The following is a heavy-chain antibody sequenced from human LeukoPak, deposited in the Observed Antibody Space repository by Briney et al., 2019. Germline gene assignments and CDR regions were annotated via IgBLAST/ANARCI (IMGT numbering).Heavy chain of an antibody. CDR1: GCSFTSYW. CDR3: ARHPISSSWHPDYYYGMDV. Sequence: GESLKISCKGSGCSFTSYWIGWVRQMPGKGLEWMGIIYPGDSDTRYSPSFQGQVTISADKSISTAYLQWSSLKASDTAMYYCARHPISSSWHPDYYYGMDVWGQGTTVTVSS. J-gene: IGHJ6*02. D-gene: IGHD6-13*01. V-gene: IGHV5-51*01. CDR2: IYPGDSDT.